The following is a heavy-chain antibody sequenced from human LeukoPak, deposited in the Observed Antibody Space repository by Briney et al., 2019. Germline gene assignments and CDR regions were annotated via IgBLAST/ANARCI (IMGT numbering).Heavy chain of an antibody. CDR1: DFTFSTYG. CDR2: ISYSGSST. Sequence: GGSLRLSCAASDFTFSTYGMSWVRQAPGKGLEWVSGISYSGSSTYYADSVKGRFTISRDNSKNTVYLQMNSLRAEDTAVYYCARDRLRFYGDYVMNVWGQGTTVTVSS. V-gene: IGHV3-23*01. CDR3: ARDRLRFYGDYVMNV. J-gene: IGHJ6*02. D-gene: IGHD4-17*01.